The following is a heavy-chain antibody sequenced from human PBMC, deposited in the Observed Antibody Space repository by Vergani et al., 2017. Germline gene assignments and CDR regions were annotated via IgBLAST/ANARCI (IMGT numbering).Heavy chain of an antibody. Sequence: VQLLESGGGLVQPGGSLRLSCAASGFTFSTYAMTWVRQAPGKGLEGVSTISSDGGSTYYADSVKGRLTISRDNSKNTLSLQMNSLTAEDTAIYYCAGPQGTSAYYYGGFDYWGQGILVTVSS. CDR3: AGPQGTSAYYYGGFDY. D-gene: IGHD3-22*01. J-gene: IGHJ4*02. CDR1: GFTFSTYA. CDR2: ISSDGGST. V-gene: IGHV3-23*01.